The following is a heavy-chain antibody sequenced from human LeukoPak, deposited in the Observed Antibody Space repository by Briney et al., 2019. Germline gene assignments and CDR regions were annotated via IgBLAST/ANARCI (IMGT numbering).Heavy chain of an antibody. Sequence: ASVKVSCKASGYTFSDYYMHWVRQAPGQGLEWMGWINPKSGATNSAQKFQGRVTMTRDASISTVYMELSRPTSDDTAVYYCAREKYDSELPDYWGQGTLVTVSS. J-gene: IGHJ4*02. CDR3: AREKYDSELPDY. D-gene: IGHD5-24*01. CDR2: INPKSGAT. CDR1: GYTFSDYY. V-gene: IGHV1-2*02.